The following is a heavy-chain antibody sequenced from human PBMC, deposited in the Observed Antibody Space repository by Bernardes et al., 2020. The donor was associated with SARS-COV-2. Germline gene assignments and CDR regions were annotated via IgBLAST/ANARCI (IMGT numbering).Heavy chain of an antibody. CDR3: ARSAFISGRGFYIDY. J-gene: IGHJ4*02. V-gene: IGHV3-74*01. D-gene: IGHD3-10*01. CDR2: ANPDGSTA. Sequence: GRSLRLSCPASRPTLTSYSMHWVRQVPGEGRVWVARANPDGSTANHAGSVRGRFTTSRDNAKNTPFLQRNGTRADDTSLYYCARSAFISGRGFYIDYWPQGTLVTVSS. CDR1: RPTLTSYS.